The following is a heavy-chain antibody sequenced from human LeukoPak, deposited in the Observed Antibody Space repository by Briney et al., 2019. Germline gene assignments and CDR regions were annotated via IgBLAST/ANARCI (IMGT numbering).Heavy chain of an antibody. CDR3: ARGLAAAGYNWFDP. V-gene: IGHV1-2*02. CDR2: INPNSGGT. CDR1: GYSFTGNY. J-gene: IGHJ5*02. D-gene: IGHD6-13*01. Sequence: ASVKVSCKAFGYSFTGNYMHWVRQAPGQGLEWMGWINPNSGGTNYAQKFQGRVTMTRDTSISTAYMEVSRLRSDDTAAYYCARGLAAAGYNWFDPWGQGTLVTVSS.